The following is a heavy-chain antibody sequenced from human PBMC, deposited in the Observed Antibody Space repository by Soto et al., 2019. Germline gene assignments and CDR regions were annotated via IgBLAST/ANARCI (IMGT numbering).Heavy chain of an antibody. J-gene: IGHJ6*02. CDR3: ARDRGDRADYYYDGMDV. D-gene: IGHD2-21*02. Sequence: QVQLVQSGAEVKKPGSSVKVSCKASGGTFSSYAISWVRQAPGQGLEWMGGIIPIFGTANYAQKFQGRVTITAEESTSTAYMELSSLRSEDTAVYYCARDRGDRADYYYDGMDVWGPGTTVTVSS. V-gene: IGHV1-69*01. CDR1: GGTFSSYA. CDR2: IIPIFGTA.